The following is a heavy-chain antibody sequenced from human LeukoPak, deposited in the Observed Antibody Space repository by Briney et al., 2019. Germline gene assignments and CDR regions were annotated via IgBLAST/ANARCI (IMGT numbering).Heavy chain of an antibody. D-gene: IGHD6-13*01. CDR2: IHYSGST. CDR1: GGSFSGYY. Sequence: SETLSLTCAVYGGSFSGYYWSWIRQPPGKGLEWIGSIHYSGSTYYNPSLQSRVTISIDTSKNQFSLKLSSVTAADTAVYYCARDGIAAAGTEGAFDIWGQGTMVTVSS. J-gene: IGHJ3*02. CDR3: ARDGIAAAGTEGAFDI. V-gene: IGHV4-34*01.